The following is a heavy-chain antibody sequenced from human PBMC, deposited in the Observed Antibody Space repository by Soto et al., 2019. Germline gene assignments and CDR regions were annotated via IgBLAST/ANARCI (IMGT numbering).Heavy chain of an antibody. CDR1: GGSISSSSYY. Sequence: QLQLQESGPGLVKPSETLSLTCTVSGGSISSSSYYWGWIRQPPGKALEWIGSIYYSGSTYYNPSLQSRVTRSVDPSKNQFSLKLSSVTAADTAVYYCARGADLDYGDYAGTYYFDYWGQGTLVTVSS. V-gene: IGHV4-39*01. D-gene: IGHD4-17*01. CDR2: IYYSGST. J-gene: IGHJ4*02. CDR3: ARGADLDYGDYAGTYYFDY.